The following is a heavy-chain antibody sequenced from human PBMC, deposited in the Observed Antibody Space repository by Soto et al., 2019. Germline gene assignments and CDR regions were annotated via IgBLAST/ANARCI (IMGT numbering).Heavy chain of an antibody. D-gene: IGHD3-3*01. CDR3: ATCYYDFWSGYYCPY. J-gene: IGHJ4*02. CDR2: ISAYNGNT. V-gene: IGHV1-18*01. Sequence: GASVKVSCKASGYTFTSYGISWVRQAPGQGLEWMGWISAYNGNTNYAQKLQGRVTMTTDTSTSTAYMELRSLRSDDTAVYYCATCYYDFWSGYYCPYWGQGTLVTVSS. CDR1: GYTFTSYG.